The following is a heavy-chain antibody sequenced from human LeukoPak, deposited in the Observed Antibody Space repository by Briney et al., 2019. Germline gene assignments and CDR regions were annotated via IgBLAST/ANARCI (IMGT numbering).Heavy chain of an antibody. Sequence: SETLSLMCTVSSGSISSSSYYCGWSCQPPGKGLEWIGSIYYSGSTYYNLSLNSRVTISVDTSKNHFYLQLSSLTAEDTALYYCARDPRLSVFLHADFDIWGQGTMVTVSS. CDR3: ARDPRLSVFLHADFDI. CDR1: SGSISSSSYY. CDR2: IYYSGST. J-gene: IGHJ3*02. V-gene: IGHV4-39*02. D-gene: IGHD3-16*02.